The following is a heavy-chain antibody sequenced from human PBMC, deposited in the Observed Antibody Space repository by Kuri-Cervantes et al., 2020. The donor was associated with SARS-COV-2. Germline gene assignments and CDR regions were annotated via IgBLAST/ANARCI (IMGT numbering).Heavy chain of an antibody. CDR1: GFTFNNAW. V-gene: IGHV3-66*02. CDR2: IYSGGST. J-gene: IGHJ4*02. Sequence: GESLKISCVTSGFTFNNAWMSWFRQAPGKGLEWVSVIYSGGSTYYADSVKGRFTISRDNSKNTLYLQMNSLRAEDTAVYYCARDSGSGWSPWGQGTLVTVSS. CDR3: ARDSGSGWSP. D-gene: IGHD6-19*01.